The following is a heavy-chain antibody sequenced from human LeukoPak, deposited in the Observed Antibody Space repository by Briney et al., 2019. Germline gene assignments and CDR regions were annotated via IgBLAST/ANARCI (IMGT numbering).Heavy chain of an antibody. V-gene: IGHV1-18*01. D-gene: IGHD2-2*01. J-gene: IGHJ4*02. CDR2: ISAYNGNT. CDR1: GYTFTTYG. CDR3: ARDFLVVVPAAIGYDFWSGRRDYYFDY. Sequence: ASVKVSCKASGYTFTTYGISWVRQAPGQGLEWMGWISAYNGNTNYAQKLQGRVTMTTDTSTSTAYMELRSLRSDDTAVYYCARDFLVVVPAAIGYDFWSGRRDYYFDYWGQGTLVTVSS.